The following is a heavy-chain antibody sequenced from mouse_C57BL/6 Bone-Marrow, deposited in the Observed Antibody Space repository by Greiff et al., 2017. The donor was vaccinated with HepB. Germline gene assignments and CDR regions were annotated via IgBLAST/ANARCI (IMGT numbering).Heavy chain of an antibody. CDR2: ISNGGGST. Sequence: EVQLVESGGGLVQPGGSLKLSCAASGFTFSDYYMYWVRQTPEKRLEWVAYISNGGGSTYYPDTVKGRFTISRDNAKNTLYLKMSRLKSEDTAMYYCARQGVYYDSFAYWGQGTLVTVSA. V-gene: IGHV5-12*01. D-gene: IGHD2-4*01. CDR1: GFTFSDYY. CDR3: ARQGVYYDSFAY. J-gene: IGHJ3*01.